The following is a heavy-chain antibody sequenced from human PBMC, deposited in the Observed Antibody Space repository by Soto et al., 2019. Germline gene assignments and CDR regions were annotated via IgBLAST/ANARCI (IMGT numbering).Heavy chain of an antibody. CDR2: ISYDGSDK. D-gene: IGHD3-16*01. Sequence: QVQLVESGGGVVQPGRSLRLSCAASGFTFSSFGMHWVRQAPDKGLQWVAVISYDGSDKYYADSMKGRFTISRDDSTNTMYLQMNSLRPEDTAVYYCAKTSGYDYVWGSSGLDPWGQGTLVTVSS. CDR3: AKTSGYDYVWGSSGLDP. J-gene: IGHJ5*02. V-gene: IGHV3-30*18. CDR1: GFTFSSFG.